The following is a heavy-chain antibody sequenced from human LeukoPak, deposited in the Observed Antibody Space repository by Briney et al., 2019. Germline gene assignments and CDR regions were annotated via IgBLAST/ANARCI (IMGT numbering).Heavy chain of an antibody. CDR2: ISGSGGST. J-gene: IGHJ4*02. CDR3: AKVRGYSYGPTDY. Sequence: GGSLRLSCAASGFTFSSYAMSWVRQAPGKGLELVSAISGSGGSTYYADSVKGRFTISRDNSKNTLYLQMNSLRAEDTAVYYCAKVRGYSYGPTDYWGQGTLVTVSS. CDR1: GFTFSSYA. D-gene: IGHD5-18*01. V-gene: IGHV3-23*01.